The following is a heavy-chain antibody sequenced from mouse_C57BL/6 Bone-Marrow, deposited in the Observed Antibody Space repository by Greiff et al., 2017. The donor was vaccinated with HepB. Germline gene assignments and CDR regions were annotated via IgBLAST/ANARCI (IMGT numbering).Heavy chain of an antibody. Sequence: EVKLVESGGGLVQPGGSLSLSCAASGFTFSDYGMHWVRQAPEKGLEWVAYISSGSSTIYYADTVKGRFTISRDNAKNTLFLQMTSLRSEDTAMYYCAKLGKGDYFDYWGQGTTLTVSS. CDR3: AKLGKGDYFDY. D-gene: IGHD4-1*01. V-gene: IGHV5-17*01. CDR2: ISSGSSTI. CDR1: GFTFSDYG. J-gene: IGHJ2*01.